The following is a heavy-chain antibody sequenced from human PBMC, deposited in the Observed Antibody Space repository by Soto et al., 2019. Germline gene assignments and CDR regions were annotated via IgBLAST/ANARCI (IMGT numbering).Heavy chain of an antibody. V-gene: IGHV1-46*01. J-gene: IGHJ6*02. CDR3: ARGITIFGVARPNYYYYYGMDV. CDR1: GYTFTSYY. CDR2: INPSGGST. D-gene: IGHD3-3*01. Sequence: GASVKVSCKASGYTFTSYYMHWVRQASGQGLEWIGIINPSGGSTSYAQKFQGRVTMTRDTSTSTVYMELSSLRSEDTAVYYCARGITIFGVARPNYYYYYGMDVWGQGTTVTVSS.